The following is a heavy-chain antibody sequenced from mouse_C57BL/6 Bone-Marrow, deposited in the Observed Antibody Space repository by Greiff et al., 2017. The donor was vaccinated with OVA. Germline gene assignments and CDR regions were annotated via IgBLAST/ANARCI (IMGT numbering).Heavy chain of an antibody. D-gene: IGHD2-12*01. CDR2: IYPRSGNP. CDR1: GYTFTSYG. J-gene: IGHJ2*01. V-gene: IGHV1-81*01. Sequence: QVQLQQSGAELARPGASVKLSCKASGYTFTSYGISWVKQRTGQGLEWIVEIYPRSGNPYYNEKFKGKATLTADHSSSTAYMQLRSLTSEDAAVYFSARLGGSCDPDYWGQGTTLTVSS. CDR3: ARLGGSCDPDY.